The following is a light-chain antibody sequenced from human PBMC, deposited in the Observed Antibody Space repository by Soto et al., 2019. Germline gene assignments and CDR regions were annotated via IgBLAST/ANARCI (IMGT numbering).Light chain of an antibody. CDR3: QQLSRYPLT. V-gene: IGKV1-17*01. J-gene: IGKJ4*01. CDR2: ATS. Sequence: DIQMTQSPSSLSASVEDRVSITCRASQGIRNDLGWYQQKPGKAPQRLIHATSSLQSGVPSRFSGSGSETEFSLTIRALQPEDFATYYCQQLSRYPLTFGGGTKVDIK. CDR1: QGIRND.